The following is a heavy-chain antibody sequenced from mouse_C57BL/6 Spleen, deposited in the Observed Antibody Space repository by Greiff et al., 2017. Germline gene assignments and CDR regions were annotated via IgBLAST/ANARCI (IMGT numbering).Heavy chain of an antibody. CDR2: IDPNSGGT. CDR3: ARGPPTAQDAWFGY. J-gene: IGHJ3*01. D-gene: IGHD3-2*02. V-gene: IGHV1-72*01. CDR1: GYTFTSYW. Sequence: QVQLKQPGAELVKPGASVKLSCKASGYTFTSYWMHWVKQRPGRGLEWVGRIDPNSGGTKYNEKFKSKATLTVDKPSSTAYMQLSSLTSEDSAVYYCARGPPTAQDAWFGYWGQGTLVTVSA.